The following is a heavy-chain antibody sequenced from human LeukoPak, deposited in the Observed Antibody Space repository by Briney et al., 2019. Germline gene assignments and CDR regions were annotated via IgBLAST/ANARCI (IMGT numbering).Heavy chain of an antibody. V-gene: IGHV1-69*13. D-gene: IGHD6-19*01. CDR3: ARVAVAGTYYYYMDV. CDR2: IIPIFGTA. CDR1: GGTFSSYA. J-gene: IGHJ6*03. Sequence: SVKVSCKASGGTFSSYAISWVRQAPGQGLEWMGGIIPIFGTANYAQKFQGRVTITADESTSTAYMELSSLRSEDTAVYYCARVAVAGTYYYYMDVWGKGTTVTISS.